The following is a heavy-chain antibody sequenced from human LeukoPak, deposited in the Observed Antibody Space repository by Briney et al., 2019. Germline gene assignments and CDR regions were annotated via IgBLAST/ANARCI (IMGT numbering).Heavy chain of an antibody. CDR1: GFTFRNYW. CDR2: TKPDGSAE. CDR3: ARDGGVNTNFDY. V-gene: IGHV3-7*01. D-gene: IGHD2-8*02. J-gene: IGHJ4*02. Sequence: GGSLRLSCAASGFTFRNYWMGWVRQAPGKGLEWVANTKPDGSAEYYADSVRGRFTTSRDNANHCLYLQMNSLRAEATAGYYCARDGGVNTNFDYWGQGTLVTVSS.